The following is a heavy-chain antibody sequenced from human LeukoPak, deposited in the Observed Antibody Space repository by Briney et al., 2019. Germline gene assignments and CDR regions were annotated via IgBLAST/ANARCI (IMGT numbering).Heavy chain of an antibody. J-gene: IGHJ4*02. CDR3: AKDHYDFWSGYPGIDY. CDR1: GFTFSSYA. V-gene: IGHV3-23*01. Sequence: GGSLRLSCAASGFTFSSYAMSWVRQAPGKGVEWVSAISGSGGSTYYADSGEGRFTISRDNSKNTLYLQMNSLRAEDTAVYYCAKDHYDFWSGYPGIDYWGQGTLVTVSS. CDR2: ISGSGGST. D-gene: IGHD3-3*01.